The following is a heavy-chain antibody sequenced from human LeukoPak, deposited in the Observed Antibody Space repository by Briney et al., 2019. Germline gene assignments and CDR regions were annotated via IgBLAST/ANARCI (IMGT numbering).Heavy chain of an antibody. D-gene: IGHD3-22*01. V-gene: IGHV4-30-4*01. J-gene: IGHJ4*02. Sequence: SETLSLTCTVSGGSISSGDYYWSWIRQPPGKGLEWIGYIYYSGSTYYNPSLKSRVTISVDTSKNQLSLKLSSVTAADTAVYYCASGDFYYDSSGYNPLDYWGQGTLVTVSS. CDR3: ASGDFYYDSSGYNPLDY. CDR1: GGSISSGDYY. CDR2: IYYSGST.